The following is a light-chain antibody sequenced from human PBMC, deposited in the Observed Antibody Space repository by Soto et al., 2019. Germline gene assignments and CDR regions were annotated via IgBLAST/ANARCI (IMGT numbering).Light chain of an antibody. J-gene: IGKJ4*01. CDR1: QGISSR. CDR3: QQANSFPLT. V-gene: IGKV1-12*01. CDR2: AAS. Sequence: DIQMTQSPSSVSASVGDRVTITCRASQGISSRLAWYQQKPGKAPNLLIYAASNLQSGVPSRFSGSGSETDFTLTIGSLQHEDFATYACQQANSFPLTFGGGTKVEIK.